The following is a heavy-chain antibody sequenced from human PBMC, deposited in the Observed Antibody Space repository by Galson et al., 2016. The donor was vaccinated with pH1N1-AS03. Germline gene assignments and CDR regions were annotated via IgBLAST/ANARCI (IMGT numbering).Heavy chain of an antibody. Sequence: QSGAEVKKPGASMKVSCRASGYTLSSYGINWVRQAPGQGLKWMGWISTYNNDTNYAQTLQGRVTMTTDTSTNTAYIELRSLRSDDTAVYYCARGPNKAVASPFHIWGQGTLVTVSS. CDR2: ISTYNNDT. D-gene: IGHD6-19*01. CDR1: GYTLSSYG. V-gene: IGHV1-18*01. J-gene: IGHJ4*02. CDR3: ARGPNKAVASPFHI.